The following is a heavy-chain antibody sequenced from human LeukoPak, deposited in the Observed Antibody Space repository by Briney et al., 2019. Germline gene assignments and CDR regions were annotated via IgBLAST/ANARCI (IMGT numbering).Heavy chain of an antibody. CDR2: IYSGGST. V-gene: IGHV3-53*01. CDR1: GFTVSSNY. Sequence: GGSPRLSCAASGFTVSSNYMSWVRQAPGKGLEWVSVIYSGGSTYYADSVKGRFTISRDNSKNTLYLQMNSLRAEDTAVYYCARVFLAVAGTLDPWGQGTLVTVSS. CDR3: ARVFLAVAGTLDP. D-gene: IGHD6-19*01. J-gene: IGHJ5*02.